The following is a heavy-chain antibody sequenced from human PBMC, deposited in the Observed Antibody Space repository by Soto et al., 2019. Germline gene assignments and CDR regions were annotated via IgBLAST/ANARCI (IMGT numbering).Heavy chain of an antibody. V-gene: IGHV3-33*06. D-gene: IGHD5-12*01. CDR2: IWYDGGTK. J-gene: IGHJ6*02. CDR1: GFIFSTYG. Sequence: PGGSLRLSCAASGFIFSTYGMHWVRQAPGKGLEWVAVIWYDGGTKYYADSVKGRFTISRDNSKNTLYLQMNSLRAEDTAVYYCAKIIHHKHIVATIPPGMDVWGQGTTVTVSS. CDR3: AKIIHHKHIVATIPPGMDV.